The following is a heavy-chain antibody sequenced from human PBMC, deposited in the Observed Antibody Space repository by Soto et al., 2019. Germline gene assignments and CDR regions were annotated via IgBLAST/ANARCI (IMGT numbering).Heavy chain of an antibody. D-gene: IGHD2-15*01. J-gene: IGHJ6*03. CDR3: ARSPRYCSGGSFYSRGWDYYYLDF. Sequence: GGSLRLSCAASGFTVSSNYMSWVRQAPGKGLEWVSVIYSGGSTYYADSVKGRFTISRDNSKNTLYLQMNSLRAEDTAVYYCARSPRYCSGGSFYSRGWDYYYLDFWGKGTTVTVSS. CDR1: GFTVSSNY. CDR2: IYSGGST. V-gene: IGHV3-66*01.